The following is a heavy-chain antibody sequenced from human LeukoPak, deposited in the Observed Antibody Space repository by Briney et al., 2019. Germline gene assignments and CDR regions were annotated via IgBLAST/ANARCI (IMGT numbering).Heavy chain of an antibody. CDR2: IKQDGSEK. CDR1: GFTFSGYW. J-gene: IGHJ3*02. D-gene: IGHD3-10*01. CDR3: ARVATMVRVPLDALDI. V-gene: IGHV3-7*05. Sequence: PGGSLRLSCAASGFTFSGYWMAWVRQAPGRGLEWVAHIKQDGSEKNYVDPVKGRFTISRDNAKNSVYLQMDTLRAEDTAVYYCARVATMVRVPLDALDIWGQGTMVSVSS.